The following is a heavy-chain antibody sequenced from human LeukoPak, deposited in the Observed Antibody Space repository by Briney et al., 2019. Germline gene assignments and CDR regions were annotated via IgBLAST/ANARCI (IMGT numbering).Heavy chain of an antibody. CDR3: ARGEWELVDAFDI. J-gene: IGHJ3*02. V-gene: IGHV4-34*01. CDR1: GGSFSGYY. CDR2: INHSGST. Sequence: PSETLTLTCAVYGGSFSGYYWSWIRQPPGKGLEWIGEINHSGSTNYNPSLKSRVTISVDTSKNQFSLKLSSVTAADTAVYYCARGEWELVDAFDIWGQGTMVTVSS. D-gene: IGHD1-26*01.